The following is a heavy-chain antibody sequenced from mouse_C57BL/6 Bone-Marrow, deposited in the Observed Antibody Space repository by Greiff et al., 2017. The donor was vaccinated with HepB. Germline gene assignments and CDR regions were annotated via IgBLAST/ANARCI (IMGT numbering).Heavy chain of an antibody. V-gene: IGHV14-3*01. CDR1: GFNIKNTY. CDR3: ARDYGSSYERGAMDY. Sequence: VQLKQSVAELVRPGASVKLSCTASGFNIKNTYMHWVKQRPEQGLEWIGRIDPANGNTKYAPKFQGKATITADTSSNTAYLQLSSLTSEDTAIYYCARDYGSSYERGAMDYWGQGTSVTVSS. J-gene: IGHJ4*01. CDR2: IDPANGNT. D-gene: IGHD1-1*01.